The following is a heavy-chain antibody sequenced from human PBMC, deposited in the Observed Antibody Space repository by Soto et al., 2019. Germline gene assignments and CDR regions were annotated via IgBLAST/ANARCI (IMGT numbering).Heavy chain of an antibody. Sequence: QVQLVQSGAEVKKPGASVKVSCKASGYTFTSYGISWVRQAPGQGLEWMGWISAYNGNTNYAQKLQGRVTMTTDTSTSTAYMELRSLRSDDTVVYYCARGDEGDLRYFDWLLPEDYWGQGTLVTVSS. J-gene: IGHJ4*02. CDR2: ISAYNGNT. V-gene: IGHV1-18*01. D-gene: IGHD3-9*01. CDR3: ARGDEGDLRYFDWLLPEDY. CDR1: GYTFTSYG.